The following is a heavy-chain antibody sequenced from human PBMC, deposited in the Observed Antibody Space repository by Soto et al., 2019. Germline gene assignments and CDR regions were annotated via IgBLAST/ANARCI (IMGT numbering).Heavy chain of an antibody. V-gene: IGHV1-2*04. D-gene: IGHD3-16*02. CDR2: INPNSGGT. CDR1: GYTFTGDY. J-gene: IGHJ4*02. CDR3: ARDSVTGSPDY. Sequence: ASVKVSCKASGYTFTGDYMHWGRQAPGQGLEWMGWINPNSGGTNYAQKFQGWVTMTRDTSISTAYMELSRLRSDDTAVYYCARDSVTGSPDYWGQGTLVTVSS.